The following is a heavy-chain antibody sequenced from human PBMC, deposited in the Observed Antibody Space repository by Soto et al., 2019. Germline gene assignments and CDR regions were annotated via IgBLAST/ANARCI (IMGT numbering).Heavy chain of an antibody. CDR2: IHYSGST. D-gene: IGHD3-22*01. J-gene: IGHJ3*02. Sequence: SETLSLTCTVSGGSIKTGGHYWGWIRQQPGKGLEWIGYIHYSGSTYYKPSLKSRVIILIDTSKKQFSLRLSSVTAADTAVYYCARDFTTDYYENSEYGLHVFDIWGQGTMVTVSS. V-gene: IGHV4-31*03. CDR3: ARDFTTDYYENSEYGLHVFDI. CDR1: GGSIKTGGHY.